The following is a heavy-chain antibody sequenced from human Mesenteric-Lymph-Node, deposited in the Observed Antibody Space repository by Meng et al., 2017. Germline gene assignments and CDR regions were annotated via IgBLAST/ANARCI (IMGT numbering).Heavy chain of an antibody. CDR1: GGSFSGYY. V-gene: IGHV4-34*01. CDR2: INHSGST. Sequence: QVPLQQWGAGLLKPSETLSLTCAVYGGSFSGYYWSWIRQPPGKGLEWIGEINHSGSTNYNPSLKSRVTISVDKSKNQFSLKLSSVTAADTAVYYCARDPGTVTDYWGQGTLVTVSS. CDR3: ARDPGTVTDY. J-gene: IGHJ4*02. D-gene: IGHD4-17*01.